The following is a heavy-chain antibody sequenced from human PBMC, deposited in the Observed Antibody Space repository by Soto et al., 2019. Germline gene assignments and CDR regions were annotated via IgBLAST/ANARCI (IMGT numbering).Heavy chain of an antibody. V-gene: IGHV3-53*01. D-gene: IGHD1-1*01. CDR3: ATWHEREHAYDV. CDR1: GLTVSGKKY. CDR2: LYDVDGS. Sequence: VGSLRLSRAASGLTVSGKKYVAWVRQAPGKGLEWVSALYDVDGSFYSDSVKGRFTTSSDSSKTTVYLQMNDLRPADTAVYYCATWHEREHAYDVWGQGTTVTVSS. J-gene: IGHJ3*01.